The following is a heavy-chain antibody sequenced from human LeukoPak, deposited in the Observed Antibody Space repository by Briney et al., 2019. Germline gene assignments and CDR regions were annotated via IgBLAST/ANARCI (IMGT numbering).Heavy chain of an antibody. V-gene: IGHV4-30-2*01. CDR3: ARGGGRSWYWFDP. CDR1: GGSISSGGYS. D-gene: IGHD6-13*01. CDR2: IYHSGST. J-gene: IGHJ5*02. Sequence: PSETLSLTCAVSGGSISSGGYSWSWIRQPPGTGLEWIGYIYHSGSTYYNPSLKSRVTISVDRSKNQFSLKLSSVTAADTAVYYCARGGGRSWYWFDPWGQGTLVTVSS.